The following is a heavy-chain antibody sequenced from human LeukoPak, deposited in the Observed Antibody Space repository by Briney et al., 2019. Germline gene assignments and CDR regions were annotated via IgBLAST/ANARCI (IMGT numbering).Heavy chain of an antibody. CDR3: ATSRCLIGYCSGGDYDAFDI. CDR1: GYTFTGYY. J-gene: IGHJ3*02. V-gene: IGHV1-2*04. D-gene: IGHD2-15*01. Sequence: GASVKVSCKASGYTFTGYYIHWVRQAPGQGLEWMGWINPNSGGTNYAQKFQGWVIMTRDTSISTAYMELSRLRSDDTAVYYCATSRCLIGYCSGGDYDAFDIWGQGTMVTVSS. CDR2: INPNSGGT.